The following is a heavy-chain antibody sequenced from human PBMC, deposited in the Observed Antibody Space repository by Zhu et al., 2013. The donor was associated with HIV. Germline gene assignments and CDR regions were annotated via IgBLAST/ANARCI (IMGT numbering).Heavy chain of an antibody. Sequence: EVQLVESGGGLVQPGGSLKLSCAASGFTFSASAMHWVRQASGKGLEWVGRIRSKANNYATAYAASVKGRFTISRDDSKNTAYLQMNSLKTEDTAVYYCTSTLNYDSSGYIDYWGQGTLVTVSS. CDR2: IRSKANNYAT. V-gene: IGHV3-73*02. D-gene: IGHD3-22*01. CDR1: GFTFSASA. J-gene: IGHJ4*02. CDR3: TSTLNYDSSGYIDY.